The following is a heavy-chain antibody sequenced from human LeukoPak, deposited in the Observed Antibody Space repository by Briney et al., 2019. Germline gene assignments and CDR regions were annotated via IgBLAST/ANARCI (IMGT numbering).Heavy chain of an antibody. CDR1: GFTFGSYA. V-gene: IGHV3-23*01. Sequence: GGSRRLSCEASGFTFGSYAMSGVRQAPGKGLEGVSTISRSGDSTSYSDSVKGRISISRDNSKNTVSLRLNSLRAEDTAVYYCARYSGIVTTTPTVFDYWGQGTLVTVSS. CDR2: ISRSGDST. CDR3: ARYSGIVTTTPTVFDY. D-gene: IGHD5-12*01. J-gene: IGHJ4*02.